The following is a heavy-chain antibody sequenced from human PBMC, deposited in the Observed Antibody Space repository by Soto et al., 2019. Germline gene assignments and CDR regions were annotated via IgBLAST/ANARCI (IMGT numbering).Heavy chain of an antibody. D-gene: IGHD3-3*01. Sequence: ASVKVSCKASGYTFTSYYMHWVRQAPGQGLEWMGIINPSGGSTSYAQKFQGRVTMTRDTSTSTVYMELSSLRSEDTAVYYCARDRTGITIFGVVIMGAFDIWGQGTMVTVSS. CDR3: ARDRTGITIFGVVIMGAFDI. V-gene: IGHV1-46*01. CDR2: INPSGGST. CDR1: GYTFTSYY. J-gene: IGHJ3*02.